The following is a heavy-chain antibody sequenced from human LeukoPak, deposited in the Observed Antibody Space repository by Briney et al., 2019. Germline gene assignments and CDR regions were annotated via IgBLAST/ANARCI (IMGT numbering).Heavy chain of an antibody. CDR2: INHSGST. Sequence: SETLSLTCAVYGGSFSGYYWSWIRQPPGKGLEWIGEINHSGSTNYNPSLKSRVTISVDTSKNQFSLKLSSVTAADTAVYYCARRYGSGSYYIPGYYYYYMDVWGKGTTVTVSS. V-gene: IGHV4-34*01. CDR1: GGSFSGYY. CDR3: ARRYGSGSYYIPGYYYYYMDV. J-gene: IGHJ6*03. D-gene: IGHD3-10*01.